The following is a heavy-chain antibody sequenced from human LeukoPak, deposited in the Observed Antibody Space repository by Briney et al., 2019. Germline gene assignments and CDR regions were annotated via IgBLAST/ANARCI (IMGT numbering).Heavy chain of an antibody. Sequence: PGGSLRLSCAASGFTFSDYYMSWIRQAPGKGLEWVSYISSSSSYTNYADSVKGRFTISRDNAKSSLYLQMNSLRAEDTAVYYCARGSVVRGVYVDYFDYWGQGTLVTVSS. D-gene: IGHD3-10*01. CDR1: GFTFSDYY. CDR2: ISSSSSYT. V-gene: IGHV3-11*06. J-gene: IGHJ4*02. CDR3: ARGSVVRGVYVDYFDY.